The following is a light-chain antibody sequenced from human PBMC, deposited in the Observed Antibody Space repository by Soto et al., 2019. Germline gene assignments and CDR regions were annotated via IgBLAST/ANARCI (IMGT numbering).Light chain of an antibody. Sequence: SVLTQPAYVSGSPGQSITISCTGTSSDVGSYNLVSWYQQHPGKAPKLMIYEVSKRPSGVSNRFSGSKSGNTASLTISGLQAEDEADYYCCSYAGSSTYVFGTGTKVTV. CDR3: CSYAGSSTYV. CDR1: SSDVGSYNL. V-gene: IGLV2-23*02. CDR2: EVS. J-gene: IGLJ1*01.